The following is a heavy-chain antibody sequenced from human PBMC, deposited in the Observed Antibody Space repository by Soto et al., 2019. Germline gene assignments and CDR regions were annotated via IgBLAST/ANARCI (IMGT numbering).Heavy chain of an antibody. V-gene: IGHV1-69*13. CDR2: IIPIFGTA. Sequence: GASVKVSCKASGGTFSSYAISWVRQAPGQGLEWMGGIIPIFGTANYAQKFQGRVTITADESTSTAYMELSSLRSEDTAVYYCARDFVDTAMVKVYTYVDYYAMDVWGQGTTVNVSS. J-gene: IGHJ6*02. CDR3: ARDFVDTAMVKVYTYVDYYAMDV. CDR1: GGTFSSYA. D-gene: IGHD5-18*01.